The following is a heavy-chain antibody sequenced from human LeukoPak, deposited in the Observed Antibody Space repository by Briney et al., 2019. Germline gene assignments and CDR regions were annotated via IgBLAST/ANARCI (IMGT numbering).Heavy chain of an antibody. CDR1: GFTFSTYA. V-gene: IGHV3-30-3*01. CDR3: ARESGNYSYLFDS. J-gene: IGHJ4*02. CDR2: ISYDGGGK. D-gene: IGHD1-26*01. Sequence: GRSLRLSCTASGFTFSTYAMHWVRQAPGKGLEWVSGISYDGGGKYSIASVQGRFTISRDNSKNTLYLQMNSLRTEDTALYYCARESGNYSYLFDSWGQGTLVTVSS.